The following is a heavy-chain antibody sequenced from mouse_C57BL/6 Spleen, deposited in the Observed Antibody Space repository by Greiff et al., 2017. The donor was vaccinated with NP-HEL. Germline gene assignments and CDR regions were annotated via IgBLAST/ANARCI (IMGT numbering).Heavy chain of an antibody. CDR3: ARCGYEAWFAY. CDR2: IYPGSGNT. D-gene: IGHD2-2*01. V-gene: IGHV1-76*01. J-gene: IGHJ3*01. Sequence: QVQLQQSGAELVRPGASVKLSCKASGYTFTDYYINWVKQRPGQGLEWIARIYPGSGNTYYNEKFKGKATLTAEKSSSTAYMQLSSLTSEDSAVYFCARCGYEAWFAYWGQGTLVTVSA. CDR1: GYTFTDYY.